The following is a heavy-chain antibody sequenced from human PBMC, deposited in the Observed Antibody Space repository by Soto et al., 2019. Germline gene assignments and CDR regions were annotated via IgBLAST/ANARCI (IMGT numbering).Heavy chain of an antibody. CDR1: GFTFSSRW. V-gene: IGHV3-74*01. J-gene: IGHJ4*02. Sequence: PGGSLRLSCAASGFTFSSRWMHWVRQAPGKGLVWVSRINSDGTTITYADSVKGRFTISRDNAKNTLYLQMNSLRAEDTAVYYCARGTQTTVTTRLFDCWGQGTPVTVSS. CDR3: ARGTQTTVTTRLFDC. D-gene: IGHD4-17*01. CDR2: INSDGTTI.